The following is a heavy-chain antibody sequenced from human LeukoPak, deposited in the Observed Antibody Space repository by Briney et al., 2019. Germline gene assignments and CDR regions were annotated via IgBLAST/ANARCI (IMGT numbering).Heavy chain of an antibody. CDR1: GYTFTSYG. J-gene: IGHJ6*02. Sequence: ASVKVSCKASGYTFTSYGISWVRQAPGQGLEWMGWISAYNGNTNYAQKFQGWVTMTRDTSISTAYMELSRLRSDDTAVYYCARDYYDSSGYYLGNYYYGMDVWGQGTTVTVSS. CDR2: ISAYNGNT. D-gene: IGHD3-22*01. CDR3: ARDYYDSSGYYLGNYYYGMDV. V-gene: IGHV1-18*01.